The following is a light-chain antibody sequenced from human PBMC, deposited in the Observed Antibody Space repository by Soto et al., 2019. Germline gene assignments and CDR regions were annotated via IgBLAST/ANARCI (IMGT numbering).Light chain of an antibody. CDR3: QQRGNWPQT. CDR2: DAS. J-gene: IGKJ1*01. CDR1: QSVGSY. Sequence: EIVLTQSPATLSFSPGERATLSCRASQSVGSYLAWYQQKRGQAPRLLIYDASNRATGIPARFSGSGSGTDFTFTISSLKPEDFAVYYCQQRGNWPQTFGQGTNVEIK. V-gene: IGKV3-11*01.